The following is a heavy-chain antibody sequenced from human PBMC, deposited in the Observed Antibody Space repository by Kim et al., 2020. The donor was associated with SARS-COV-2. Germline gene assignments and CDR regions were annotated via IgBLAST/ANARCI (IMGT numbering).Heavy chain of an antibody. CDR2: INTNTGNP. D-gene: IGHD6-13*01. V-gene: IGHV7-4-1*02. J-gene: IGHJ4*02. CDR1: GYTFTSYA. CDR3: ARGSPHSSSWYRVAVAGTLTDY. Sequence: ASVKVSCKASGYTFTSYAMNWVRQAPGQGLEWMGWINTNTGNPTYAQGFTGRFVFSLDTSVSTAYLQISSLKAEDTAVYYCARGSPHSSSWYRVAVAGTLTDYWGQGTLVTVSS.